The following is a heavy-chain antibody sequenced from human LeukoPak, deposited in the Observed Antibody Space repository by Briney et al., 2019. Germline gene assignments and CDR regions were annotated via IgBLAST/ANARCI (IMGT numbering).Heavy chain of an antibody. CDR3: ARGSVERPFGY. CDR1: GGSISGYY. Sequence: SETLSLTCTVSGGSISGYYWSWIRQPPGKGLEWIGYIYYSGSTNYNPSLKSRVTISVDTSKNQFSLKLSSVTAADTAVYYCARGSVERPFGYWGQGTLVTVSS. D-gene: IGHD3-10*01. V-gene: IGHV4-59*01. CDR2: IYYSGST. J-gene: IGHJ4*02.